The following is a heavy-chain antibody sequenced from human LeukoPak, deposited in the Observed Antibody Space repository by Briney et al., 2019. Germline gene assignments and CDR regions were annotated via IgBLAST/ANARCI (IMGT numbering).Heavy chain of an antibody. V-gene: IGHV3-9*01. CDR2: ISWNSGSI. J-gene: IGHJ6*03. Sequence: GGSLRLSCAASGFTFDDYAMHWVRQAPGKGLEWVSGISWNSGSIGYADSVKGRFTISRDNAKNSLYLQMNSLRAEDTALYYCAKDRWRAGPGYYYMDVWGKGTTVTVSS. CDR3: AKDRWRAGPGYYYMDV. D-gene: IGHD5-24*01. CDR1: GFTFDDYA.